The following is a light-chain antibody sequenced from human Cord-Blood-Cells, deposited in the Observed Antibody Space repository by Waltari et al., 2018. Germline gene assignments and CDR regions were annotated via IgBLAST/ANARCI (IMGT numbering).Light chain of an antibody. Sequence: EIVLTQSPATLYVSPGERATLSCRASQSVSRNLAWYQQKPGQAPSLLICGASTRATGIPARFSGSGSGTDFTLTISSLQSEDFAVYYCQQYNNWPYTFGQGTKLDIK. V-gene: IGKV3-15*01. CDR3: QQYNNWPYT. CDR1: QSVSRN. J-gene: IGKJ2*01. CDR2: GAS.